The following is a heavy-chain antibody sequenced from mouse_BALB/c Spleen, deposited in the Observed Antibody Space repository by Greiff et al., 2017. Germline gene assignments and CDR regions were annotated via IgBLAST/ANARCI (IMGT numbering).Heavy chain of an antibody. CDR3: ARWDYYGRRGFDY. J-gene: IGHJ2*01. D-gene: IGHD1-1*01. CDR2: INPSTGYT. V-gene: IGHV1-7*01. Sequence: VQLQQSGAELAKPGASVKMSCKASGYTFTSYWMHWVKQRPGQGLEWIGYINPSTGYTEYNQKFKDKATLTADKSSSTAYMQLSSLTSEDSAVYYCARWDYYGRRGFDYWGQGTTLTVSS. CDR1: GYTFTSYW.